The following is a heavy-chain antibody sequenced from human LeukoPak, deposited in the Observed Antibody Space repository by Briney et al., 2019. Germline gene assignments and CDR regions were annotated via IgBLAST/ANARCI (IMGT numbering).Heavy chain of an antibody. Sequence: VAPVKVSCKASGYTFTGYYMHWVRQAPGQGLEWMGWINPNSGGTNYAQKFQGRVTMTRDTSISTAYMELSRLRSDDTAVYYCARDLRIYYYYMDVWGKGTTVTVSS. V-gene: IGHV1-2*02. D-gene: IGHD3-3*02. CDR2: INPNSGGT. CDR1: GYTFTGYY. J-gene: IGHJ6*03. CDR3: ARDLRIYYYYMDV.